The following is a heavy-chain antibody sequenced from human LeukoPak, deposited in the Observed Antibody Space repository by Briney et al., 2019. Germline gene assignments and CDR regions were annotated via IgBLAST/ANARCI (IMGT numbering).Heavy chain of an antibody. Sequence: GGSLRLSCAASGFTFSSYWMHWVRQVPGKGLVWVSSINSDGSSTSYADSVKGRFTISRDNAKNTLHLQMNSLRVDDTAVYYCARVGNDFWSGYGAFDIWGQGTMVTVSS. D-gene: IGHD3-3*01. J-gene: IGHJ3*02. CDR1: GFTFSSYW. CDR3: ARVGNDFWSGYGAFDI. CDR2: INSDGSST. V-gene: IGHV3-74*01.